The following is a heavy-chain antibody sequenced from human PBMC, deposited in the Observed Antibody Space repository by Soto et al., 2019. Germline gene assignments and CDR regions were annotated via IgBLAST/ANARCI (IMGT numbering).Heavy chain of an antibody. CDR3: LRPYFFDY. Sequence: QVQLVESGGGLVEPGGSLRLSCTASGFTFSDYYMAWIRQAPGKGLEWISFISEDGSKMYYADSVKGRFTISRDNAKNSLYLEMNSLRAEDTAVYYCLRPYFFDYWGHGTLVAVSS. V-gene: IGHV3-11*01. J-gene: IGHJ4*01. CDR1: GFTFSDYY. CDR2: ISEDGSKM.